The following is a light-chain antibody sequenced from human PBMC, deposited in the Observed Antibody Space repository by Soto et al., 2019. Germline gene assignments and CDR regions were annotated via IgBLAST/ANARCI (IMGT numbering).Light chain of an antibody. CDR1: SSNVGGYNY. V-gene: IGLV2-11*01. J-gene: IGLJ3*02. CDR2: DAS. CDR3: CSYAASYTLV. Sequence: QSALTQPRSVSASPGQSVTISCTGTSSNVGGYNYVSWYQQNPGKAPKLMIYDASKRPPGVPDRFSGSKSGNAASLTISGLQAEDEADYYCCSYAASYTLVFGGGTRSPS.